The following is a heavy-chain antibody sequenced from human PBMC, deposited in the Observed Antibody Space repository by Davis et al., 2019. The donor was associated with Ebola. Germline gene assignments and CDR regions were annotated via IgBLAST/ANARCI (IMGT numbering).Heavy chain of an antibody. Sequence: AASVKVSCKASGYTFTSYGISWVRQAPRQGLEWMGWISTYNGNTNFAQKLQGRVTMTTHTSTGSAYMELRSLRSDDTAVYYCARMAAAGTKLDVWGQGTTVTVSS. CDR2: ISTYNGNT. CDR3: ARMAAAGTKLDV. J-gene: IGHJ6*02. V-gene: IGHV1-18*04. D-gene: IGHD6-13*01. CDR1: GYTFTSYG.